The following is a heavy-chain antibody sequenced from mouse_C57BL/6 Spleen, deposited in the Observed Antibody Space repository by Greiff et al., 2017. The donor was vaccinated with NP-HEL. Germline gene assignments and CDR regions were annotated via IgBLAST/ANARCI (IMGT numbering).Heavy chain of an antibody. J-gene: IGHJ4*01. D-gene: IGHD3-3*01. CDR2: ISDGGSYT. CDR1: GFTFSSYA. V-gene: IGHV5-4*01. CDR3: ARDRALRNAMDY. Sequence: EVKLQESGGGLVKPGGSLKLSCAASGFTFSSYAMSWVRQTPEKRLEWVATISDGGSYTYYPDNVKGRFTISRDNAKNNLYLQMSHLKSEDTAMYYCARDRALRNAMDYWGQGTSVTVSS.